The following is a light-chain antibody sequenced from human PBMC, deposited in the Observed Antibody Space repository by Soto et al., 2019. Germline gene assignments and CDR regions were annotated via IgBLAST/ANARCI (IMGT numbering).Light chain of an antibody. Sequence: QPVLTQSPSASASLGASVKLTCTLSSGHSRYAIAWHQQQPEKGPRYLMKVNSDGSHNKGDGIPDRFSGSSSGAERYLTISSLQSEDEADYYCQTWGTGIRVFGGGPKLTVL. J-gene: IGLJ3*02. V-gene: IGLV4-69*01. CDR1: SGHSRYA. CDR3: QTWGTGIRV. CDR2: VNSDGSH.